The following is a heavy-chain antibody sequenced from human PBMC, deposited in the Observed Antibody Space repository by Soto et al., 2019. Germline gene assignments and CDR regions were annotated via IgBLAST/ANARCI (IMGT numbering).Heavy chain of an antibody. CDR3: ARARRGDGYNRFFDY. J-gene: IGHJ4*02. CDR2: IKQDGSEK. D-gene: IGHD5-12*01. Sequence: PGGPLRLSCAASGFTFSSYWMSWVRQAPGKGLEWVANIKQDGSEKYYVDSVKGRFTISRDNAKNSLYLQMNSLRAEDTAVYYCARARRGDGYNRFFDYWGQGTLVTVSS. CDR1: GFTFSSYW. V-gene: IGHV3-7*01.